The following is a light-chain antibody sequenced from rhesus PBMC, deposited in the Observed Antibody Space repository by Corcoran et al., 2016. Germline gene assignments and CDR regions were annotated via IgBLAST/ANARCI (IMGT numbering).Light chain of an antibody. CDR3: QQRNTFPFT. CDR2: DSS. V-gene: IGKV1-38*01. Sequence: DIQLTQSPSSLSASVGDRVTITCRESQGISGYLAWYQQKSGKAPKLLIFDSSSLQSGVPSRFRGSGSGIEFTLTIRRLQPEDFATYYCQQRNTFPFTFGPGTKLDIK. J-gene: IGKJ3*01. CDR1: QGISGY.